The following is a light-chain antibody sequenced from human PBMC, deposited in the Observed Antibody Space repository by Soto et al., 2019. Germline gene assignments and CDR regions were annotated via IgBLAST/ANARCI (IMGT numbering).Light chain of an antibody. J-gene: IGKJ1*01. CDR3: QQYGSSSWT. CDR2: GTS. Sequence: EIVMTQSPGTLSLSPGERVTLSCRASQSVSSSXLAWYQQKPGKAPRLLIYGTSSRATAIPDRFSGSGSGTDFXXXISRLEXEDFAVYYCQQYGSSSWTFGRGTKVEIK. V-gene: IGKV3-20*01. CDR1: QSVSSSX.